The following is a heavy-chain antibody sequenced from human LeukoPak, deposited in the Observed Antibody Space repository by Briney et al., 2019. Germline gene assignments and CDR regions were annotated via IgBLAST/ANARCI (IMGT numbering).Heavy chain of an antibody. V-gene: IGHV4-34*01. Sequence: SETLSLTCAVYGGSFSGYYWSWIRQPPGKGLEWMGEINHSGSTNYNPSLKSRVTISVDTSKNQFSLKLSSVTAADTAVYYCARGSYCSSTSCYTSSGDAEYFQHWGQGTLVTVSS. CDR3: ARGSYCSSTSCYTSSGDAEYFQH. CDR1: GGSFSGYY. D-gene: IGHD2-2*02. CDR2: INHSGST. J-gene: IGHJ1*01.